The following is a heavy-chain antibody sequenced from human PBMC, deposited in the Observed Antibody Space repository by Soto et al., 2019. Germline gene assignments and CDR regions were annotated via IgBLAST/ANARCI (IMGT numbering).Heavy chain of an antibody. CDR1: GSTSAGYA. V-gene: IGHV3-23*01. CDR3: ASDRYGDHLWGHDRDEP. D-gene: IGHD4-17*01. J-gene: IGHJ5*02. Sequence: PGGPLTLSCATWGSTSAGYARSWAREPQGKGLEGVSTISDSGNTTYYADSGKGRFTIAGDTSKNTLHLQMNSLRVEDTALYYCASDRYGDHLWGHDRDEPWGQ. CDR2: ISDSGNTT.